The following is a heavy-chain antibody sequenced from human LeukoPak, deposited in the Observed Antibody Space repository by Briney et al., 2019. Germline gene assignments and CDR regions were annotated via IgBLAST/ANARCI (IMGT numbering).Heavy chain of an antibody. D-gene: IGHD3-16*01. J-gene: IGHJ6*03. V-gene: IGHV4-4*02. CDR2: IYHSGST. CDR1: GGSISSSNW. Sequence: SETLSLPCAVSGGSISSSNWWSWVRQPPGKGLEWIGEIYHSGSTNYNPSLKSRVTISVDTSKNQFSLKLSSVTAADTAVYYCARVKAPGGYYYYYYMDVWGKGTTVSVSS. CDR3: ARVKAPGGYYYYYYMDV.